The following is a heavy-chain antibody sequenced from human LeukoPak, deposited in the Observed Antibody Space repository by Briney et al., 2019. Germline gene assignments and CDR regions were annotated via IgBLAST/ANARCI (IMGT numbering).Heavy chain of an antibody. Sequence: ASVKVSCKASGYTFTSYGISWVRQAPGQGLEWMGWINPNSGGTNYAQKFQERVTITRDMSTSTAYMELSSLRSEDTAVYYCAAGGLGEPFDYWGQGTLVTVSS. D-gene: IGHD3-16*01. CDR3: AAGGLGEPFDY. CDR2: INPNSGGT. J-gene: IGHJ4*02. CDR1: GYTFTSYG. V-gene: IGHV1-8*03.